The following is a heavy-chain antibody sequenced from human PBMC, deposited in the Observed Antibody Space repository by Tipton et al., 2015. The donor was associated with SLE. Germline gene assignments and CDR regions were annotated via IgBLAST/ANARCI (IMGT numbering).Heavy chain of an antibody. J-gene: IGHJ4*02. CDR1: GFTFSSYE. V-gene: IGHV3-48*03. CDR3: AKAYSSTWSGFDY. D-gene: IGHD6-13*01. Sequence: SLRLSCAASGFTFSSYEMNWVRQAPGKGLECVSYISSSGSTISYADSVKGRFTISRDNAKNSLYLQMNSLRSEDTALYYCAKAYSSTWSGFDYWGQGTLVTVPS. CDR2: ISSSGSTI.